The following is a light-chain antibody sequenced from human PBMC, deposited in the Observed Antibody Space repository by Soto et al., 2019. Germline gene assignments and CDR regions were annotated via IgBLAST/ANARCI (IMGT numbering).Light chain of an antibody. CDR1: SSNIGNNP. J-gene: IGLJ3*02. V-gene: IGLV1-44*01. CDR2: SNS. Sequence: QSVLTQPPSASGTPGQRVTISCSGSSSNIGNNPVNWYQQLPGTAPKLLIYSNSHRPSGVPDRFSGSKSGTSASLAISGLQSEDEADYYCVAWDDSLTGSWVFGGGTKLTVL. CDR3: VAWDDSLTGSWV.